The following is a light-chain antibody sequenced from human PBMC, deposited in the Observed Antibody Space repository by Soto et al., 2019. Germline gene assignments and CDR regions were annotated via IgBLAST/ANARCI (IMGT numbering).Light chain of an antibody. CDR3: QSYDSDFVV. V-gene: IGLV6-57*04. Sequence: NFMLTQPHSVSESPGKTLSISCTRSSGSIANNYVQWSQQRPGSAPTTVIYENNQRLSGVPDRFSGSTDGSSNSASLTISGLQTEDEADYYCQSYDSDFVVFGGGTKLTVL. CDR1: SGSIANNY. CDR2: ENN. J-gene: IGLJ2*01.